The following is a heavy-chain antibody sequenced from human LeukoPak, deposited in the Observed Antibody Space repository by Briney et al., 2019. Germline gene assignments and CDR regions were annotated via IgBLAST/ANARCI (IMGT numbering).Heavy chain of an antibody. CDR3: ARGQTGTYGY. Sequence: ASVKVSCKASGYTFTRYDINWVRQATAQGLEWMGWMNPNSGNTGYAQKIQGRVTMTRNTSISTAYMELSSLRSEDTAVYYCARGQTGTYGYWGQGTLVTVSS. D-gene: IGHD1-1*01. V-gene: IGHV1-8*01. J-gene: IGHJ4*02. CDR1: GYTFTRYD. CDR2: MNPNSGNT.